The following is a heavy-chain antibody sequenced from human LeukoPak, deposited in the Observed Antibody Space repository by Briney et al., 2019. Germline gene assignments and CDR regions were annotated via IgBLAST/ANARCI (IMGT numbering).Heavy chain of an antibody. J-gene: IGHJ4*02. CDR3: AKDQLLWFGEPTGY. CDR1: GFTFSSYG. V-gene: IGHV3-30*18. Sequence: RSLRLSCAASGFTFSSYGMHWVRQAPGKGLEWVAVISYDGSNKYYADSVKGRFTISRDNSKNTLYLQMNSLRAEDTAVYYCAKDQLLWFGEPTGYWGQGTLVTVSS. CDR2: ISYDGSNK. D-gene: IGHD3-10*01.